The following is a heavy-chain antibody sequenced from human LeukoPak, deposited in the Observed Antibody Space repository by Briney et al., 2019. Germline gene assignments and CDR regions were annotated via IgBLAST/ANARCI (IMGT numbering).Heavy chain of an antibody. V-gene: IGHV4-4*07. CDR2: IYTSGST. Sequence: PSETLSLTCTVPGGSISSYYWSWIRQPAGKGLEWIGRIYTSGSTNYNPSLKSRVTMSVDTSKTQFSRKLSSVTAADTAVYYCARVVAYSSSLCLDYWGQGTLVTVSS. J-gene: IGHJ4*02. D-gene: IGHD6-13*01. CDR1: GGSISSYY. CDR3: ARVVAYSSSLCLDY.